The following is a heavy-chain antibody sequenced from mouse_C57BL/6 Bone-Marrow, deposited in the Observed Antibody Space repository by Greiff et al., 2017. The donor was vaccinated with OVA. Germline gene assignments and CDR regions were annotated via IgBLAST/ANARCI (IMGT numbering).Heavy chain of an antibody. V-gene: IGHV1-54*01. CDR2: INPGSGGT. CDR3: ARGVLLGYWYFDV. D-gene: IGHD2-1*01. Sequence: QVQLQQSGAELVRPGPSVKVSCKASGYAFTNYLIEWVKQRPGQGLEWIGVINPGSGGTNYNENFKGKATLTADKSSSTAYMQLSSLTSEDSAVYYCARGVLLGYWYFDVWGTGTTVTVSS. J-gene: IGHJ1*03. CDR1: GYAFTNYL.